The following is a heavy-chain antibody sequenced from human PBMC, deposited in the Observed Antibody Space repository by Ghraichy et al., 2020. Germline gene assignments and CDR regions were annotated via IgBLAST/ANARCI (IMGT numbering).Heavy chain of an antibody. J-gene: IGHJ2*01. D-gene: IGHD1-1*01. CDR2: IYNTVST. CDR3: ATSMYISTWY. V-gene: IGHV4-39*02. CDR1: GASVSSGSGSYY. Sequence: SETLSLTCTVSGASVSSGSGSYYWAWVRQTPGKGLEWIGTIYNTVSTFYSPSLKGRVTISVDTSKNHFSLKLTSVTATDTAVYYCATSMYISTWY.